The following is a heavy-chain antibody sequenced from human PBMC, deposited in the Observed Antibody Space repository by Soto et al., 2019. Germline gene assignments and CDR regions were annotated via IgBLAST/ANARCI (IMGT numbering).Heavy chain of an antibody. V-gene: IGHV3-30-3*01. D-gene: IGHD6-6*01. CDR3: ARDPGGQYSRSHDRVDY. Sequence: QVQLVESGGGVVQPGRSLRLSCAASGFTFRSYAMHWVRQAPGKGLEWVAVISYDGSNKYYADSVKGRLSINGDNSKNTLCLRRTSMEAKDTARYYCARDPGGQYSRSHDRVDYWGQGALVTVSS. J-gene: IGHJ4*02. CDR1: GFTFRSYA. CDR2: ISYDGSNK.